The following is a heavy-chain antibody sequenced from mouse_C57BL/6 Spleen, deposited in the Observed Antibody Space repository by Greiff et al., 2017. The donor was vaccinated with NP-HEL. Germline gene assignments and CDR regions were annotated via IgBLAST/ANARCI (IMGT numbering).Heavy chain of an antibody. CDR2: IYPSDGDT. V-gene: IGHV1-82*01. J-gene: IGHJ3*01. Sequence: QVQLQQPGPELVKPGASVKISCKASGYAFSSSWMNWVKQRPGKGLEWIGRIYPSDGDTNYNGKFKGKATLTADKSSSTAYMQLSSLTSEDSAVCFCASAGARFAYWGQGTLVTVSA. CDR1: GYAFSSSW. CDR3: ASAGARFAY. D-gene: IGHD3-1*01.